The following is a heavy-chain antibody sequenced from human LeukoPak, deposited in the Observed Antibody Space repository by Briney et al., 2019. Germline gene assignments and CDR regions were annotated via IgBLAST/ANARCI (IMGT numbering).Heavy chain of an antibody. J-gene: IGHJ5*02. CDR2: VYHSGST. Sequence: PSETLSLTCAVSGGSIGSGGYSWSWIRQPPGKGLEWIGYVYHSGSTYYNPSLKSRVTISVDRSKNQFSLKLSSATAADTAVYYCARSAGVYDILTGYENNWFDPWGQGTLVTVSS. CDR3: ARSAGVYDILTGYENNWFDP. V-gene: IGHV4-30-2*01. D-gene: IGHD3-9*01. CDR1: GGSIGSGGYS.